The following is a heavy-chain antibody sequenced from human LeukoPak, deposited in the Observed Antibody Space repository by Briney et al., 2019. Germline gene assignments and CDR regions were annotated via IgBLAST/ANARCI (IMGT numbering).Heavy chain of an antibody. D-gene: IGHD1-1*01. CDR3: ARDLEEEGYYYYGMDV. CDR1: GFTFSSYS. CDR2: ISSSSSYI. V-gene: IGHV3-21*01. J-gene: IGHJ6*02. Sequence: PGGSLRLSCAASGFTFSSYSMNWVRQAPGKGLEGVSSISSSSSYIYYADSVKGRFTISRGNAKNSLYLQMNSLRAEDTAVYYCARDLEEEGYYYYGMDVWGQGTTVTVSS.